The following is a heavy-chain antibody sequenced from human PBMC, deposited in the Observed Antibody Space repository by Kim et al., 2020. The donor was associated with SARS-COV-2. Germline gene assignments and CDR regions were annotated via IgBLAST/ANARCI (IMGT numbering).Heavy chain of an antibody. V-gene: IGHV3-30-3*01. CDR3: AREGIQLWSTAPFDY. Sequence: GGSLRLSCAASGFTFSSYAMHWVRQAPGKGLEWVAVISYDGSNKYYADSVKGRFTISRDNSKNTLYLQMNSLRAEDTAVYYCAREGIQLWSTAPFDYWG. CDR1: GFTFSSYA. J-gene: IGHJ4*01. CDR2: ISYDGSNK. D-gene: IGHD5-18*01.